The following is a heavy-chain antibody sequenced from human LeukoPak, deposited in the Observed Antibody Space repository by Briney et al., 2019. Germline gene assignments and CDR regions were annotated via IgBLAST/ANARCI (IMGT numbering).Heavy chain of an antibody. J-gene: IGHJ4*02. D-gene: IGHD2-15*01. Sequence: GGSLRLSCAASGFTFNSYAMSWVRQAPGKGLEWVSAMSADGGGTYIADSLKGRCTISRDNSKSTLSLQMNSLRAEDTAIYYCAKSSGASTYYFDYWGQGILVTVS. V-gene: IGHV3-23*01. CDR1: GFTFNSYA. CDR2: MSADGGGT. CDR3: AKSSGASTYYFDY.